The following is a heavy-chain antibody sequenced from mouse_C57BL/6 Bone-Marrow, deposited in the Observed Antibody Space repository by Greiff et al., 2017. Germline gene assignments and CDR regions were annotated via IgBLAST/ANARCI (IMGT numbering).Heavy chain of an antibody. J-gene: IGHJ1*03. CDR1: GYTFTSYW. D-gene: IGHD1-1*01. V-gene: IGHV1-64*01. CDR2: IHPNSGST. CDR3: ARRGYGSSYDWYFDV. Sequence: QVQLQQPGAELVKPGASVKLSCKASGYTFTSYWMHWVKQRPGQGLEWIGMIHPNSGSTNYNEKFKSKATLTVDQSSSTAYMQLSSLTSEDSAVYYCARRGYGSSYDWYFDVWGTGTTVTVSA.